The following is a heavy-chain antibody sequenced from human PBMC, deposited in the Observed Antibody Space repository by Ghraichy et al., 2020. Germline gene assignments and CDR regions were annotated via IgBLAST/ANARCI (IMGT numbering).Heavy chain of an antibody. CDR3: AKWGGSGSYYDYSYYGMDV. CDR2: ISWNSGSI. V-gene: IGHV3-9*01. CDR1: GFTFDDYA. J-gene: IGHJ6*02. D-gene: IGHD1-26*01. Sequence: SLNISCAASGFTFDDYAMHWVRQAPGKGLEWVSGISWNSGSIGYADSVKGRFTISRDNAKNSLYLQMNTLRTEDTALYFCAKWGGSGSYYDYSYYGMDVWGQGTTVTVSS.